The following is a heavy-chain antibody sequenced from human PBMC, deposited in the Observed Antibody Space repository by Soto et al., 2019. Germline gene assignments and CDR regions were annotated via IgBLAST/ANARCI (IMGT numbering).Heavy chain of an antibody. CDR2: ISYDGSNK. CDR3: AKAPYYPYGMDV. Sequence: QVQLVESGGGVVQPGRSLRLSCAASGFTFSSYGIHWVRQAPGKGLEWVAVISYDGSNKYYAESVKGRFTISGDNSKDTLYLHMNILKAEETGVYYCAKAPYYPYGMDVWGQGTTDTVSS. J-gene: IGHJ6*02. V-gene: IGHV3-30*18. CDR1: GFTFSSYG.